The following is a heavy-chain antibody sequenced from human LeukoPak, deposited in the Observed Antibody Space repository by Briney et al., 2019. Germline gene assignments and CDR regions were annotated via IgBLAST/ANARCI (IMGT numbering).Heavy chain of an antibody. CDR3: ARDLGLIAASYCFDF. CDR1: GYTFTNYG. D-gene: IGHD6-6*01. V-gene: IGHV1-18*01. CDR2: ISAYNGNT. Sequence: EASVKVSCKASGYTFTNYGISWVRQAPGQGLEWMGWISAYNGNTNYAQKFQGRVTMTTDTSTNTAYMELRSLRSDSSMYICARDLGLIAASYCFDFWGQGTLVTVSS. J-gene: IGHJ4*02.